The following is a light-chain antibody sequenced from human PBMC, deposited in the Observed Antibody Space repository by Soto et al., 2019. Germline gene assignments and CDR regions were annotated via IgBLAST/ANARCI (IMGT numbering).Light chain of an antibody. J-gene: IGKJ1*01. CDR1: QSISSY. CDR2: AAS. Sequence: EIQRTQSPSSLSASVGDRVTITCRASQSISSYLNWYQQKPGKAPKLLIYAASSLQSGVPSRFSGSGSVTDFTRTISSLQPEAFATYYCQQSYSTPPLWTFGQGTKVDIK. CDR3: QQSYSTPPLWT. V-gene: IGKV1-39*01.